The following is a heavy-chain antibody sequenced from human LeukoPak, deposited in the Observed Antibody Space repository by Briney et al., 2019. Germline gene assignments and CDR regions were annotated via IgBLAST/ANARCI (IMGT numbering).Heavy chain of an antibody. J-gene: IGHJ4*02. D-gene: IGHD2-15*01. CDR1: GFTFSSYA. CDR2: LSTSGGST. Sequence: GGSLRLSCAASGFTFSSYAMSWVAQAPGKGLGWVSPLSTSGGSTYYADSVKGRFTISRDNSKNTQYLQMNSLRAEDTAVYYCLGYCSGGSCYSGGYWGQGTLVTVSS. V-gene: IGHV3-23*01. CDR3: LGYCSGGSCYSGGY.